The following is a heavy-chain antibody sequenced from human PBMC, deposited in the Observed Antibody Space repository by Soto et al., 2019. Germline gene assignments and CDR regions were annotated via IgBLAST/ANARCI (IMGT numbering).Heavy chain of an antibody. CDR3: ARVDDGYTGVWYFDL. D-gene: IGHD6-13*01. Sequence: QVQLVQSGSELKKPGASVKVSCKASGYTFTSYAMNWVRQAPGQGLEWMGWINTNTGNPTYAQGFTGRFVFSVDTSVSTAYLQICSLQAEDPAVYYCARVDDGYTGVWYFDLWGRGTLVTVSS. CDR2: INTNTGNP. V-gene: IGHV7-4-1*01. CDR1: GYTFTSYA. J-gene: IGHJ2*01.